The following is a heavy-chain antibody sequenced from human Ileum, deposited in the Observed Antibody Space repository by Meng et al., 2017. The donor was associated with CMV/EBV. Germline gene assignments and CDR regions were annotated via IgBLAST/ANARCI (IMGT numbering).Heavy chain of an antibody. CDR2: IYYRGTT. CDR1: GGSISSSSYD. CDR3: VRDKDNNYLLDWFDP. Sequence: RRLRESGPGLVKPSETLSLTCTVSGGSISSSSYDWGCIRQPPGKRLEWIGSIYYRGTTYYNPSLKGRVTMSIDTSTNQFSLNLRSVTAADTAVYYCVRDKDNNYLLDWFDPWGQGTLVTVSS. J-gene: IGHJ5*02. V-gene: IGHV4-39*07. D-gene: IGHD4-11*01.